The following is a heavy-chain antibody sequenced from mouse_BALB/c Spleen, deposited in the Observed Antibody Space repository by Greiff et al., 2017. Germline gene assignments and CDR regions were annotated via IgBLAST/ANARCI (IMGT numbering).Heavy chain of an antibody. CDR2: ISSGSSTI. CDR3: ARRELSYAMDY. J-gene: IGHJ4*01. Sequence: EVNVVESGGGLVQPGGSRKLSCAASGFTFSSFGMHWVRQAPEKGLEWVAYISSGSSTIYYADTVKGRFTISRDNPKNTLFLQMTSLRSEDMAMYYCARRELSYAMDYWGQGTSVTVSS. CDR1: GFTFSSFG. V-gene: IGHV5-17*02.